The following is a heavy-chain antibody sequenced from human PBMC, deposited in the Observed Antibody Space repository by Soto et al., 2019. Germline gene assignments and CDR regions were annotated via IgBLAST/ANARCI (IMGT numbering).Heavy chain of an antibody. CDR2: ISSSGSNT. V-gene: IGHV3-23*01. CDR1: GFTFSSYS. D-gene: IGHD6-13*01. CDR3: AKWPHIAAAVAFDI. J-gene: IGHJ3*02. Sequence: GGSLRLSCAASGFTFSSYSMNWVRQAPGKGLEWVSAISSSGSNTYYADSVKGRFTISRDNSKNTLYLQMNSLRAEDTAVYYCAKWPHIAAAVAFDIWGQGTMVTVSS.